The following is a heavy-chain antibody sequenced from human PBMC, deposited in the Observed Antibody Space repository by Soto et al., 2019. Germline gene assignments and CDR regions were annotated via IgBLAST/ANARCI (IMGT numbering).Heavy chain of an antibody. D-gene: IGHD3-10*01. CDR1: GGTFSSYA. V-gene: IGHV1-69*01. CDR2: LIPIFGTA. J-gene: IGHJ6*02. Sequence: QVQLVQSGAEVKKPGSSVKVSCKASGGTFSSYAISWVRQAPGQGLEWMGGLIPIFGTANYAQKFQGRVTITADESTSTAYMELSSLRSEDTAVYYCARGDYYGSGSAIYYYYGMDVWGQGTTVTVSS. CDR3: ARGDYYGSGSAIYYYYGMDV.